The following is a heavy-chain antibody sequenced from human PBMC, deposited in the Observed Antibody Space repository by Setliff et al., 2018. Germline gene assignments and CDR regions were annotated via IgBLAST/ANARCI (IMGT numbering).Heavy chain of an antibody. CDR2: ISTYNGKT. Sequence: ASVKVSCKASGYIFTSYGFSWVRQAPGQGLEWMGWISTYNGKTNYAQKFQGRVTITADQSTSTAYMELSSLRAEDTGVYYCAKDTHYYASSGYYCFDYWGQGTLVTVSS. D-gene: IGHD3-22*01. J-gene: IGHJ4*02. V-gene: IGHV1-18*01. CDR3: AKDTHYYASSGYYCFDY. CDR1: GYIFTSYG.